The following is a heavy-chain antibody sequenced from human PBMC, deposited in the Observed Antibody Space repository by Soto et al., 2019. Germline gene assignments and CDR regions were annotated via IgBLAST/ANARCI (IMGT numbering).Heavy chain of an antibody. J-gene: IGHJ4*02. D-gene: IGHD2-2*01. CDR1: GDTFSSYA. Sequence: QVQLVQSGAEVKKPGSSVKVSCKASGDTFSSYAISWVRHAPGQGLEWMGGIIPIFGTANYAQKFQGRVTITADESTSTAYMDLSSLRSEDTAVYYCARGVVPAANESYYFDYWGQGTLVTVSS. V-gene: IGHV1-69*01. CDR2: IIPIFGTA. CDR3: ARGVVPAANESYYFDY.